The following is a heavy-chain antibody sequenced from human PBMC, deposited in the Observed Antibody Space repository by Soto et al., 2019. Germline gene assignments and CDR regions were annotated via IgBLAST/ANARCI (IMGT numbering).Heavy chain of an antibody. J-gene: IGHJ3*02. Sequence: GGSLRLSCAASGFTFSSYGMNWVRQAPGKGLEWVSSISSSSSYIYYADSVKGRFTISRDNAKNSLYLQMNSLRAEDTAVYYCARDLSPNYYDSSGYFPHAFDIWGQGTMVTVSS. CDR3: ARDLSPNYYDSSGYFPHAFDI. V-gene: IGHV3-21*01. CDR1: GFTFSSYG. CDR2: ISSSSSYI. D-gene: IGHD3-22*01.